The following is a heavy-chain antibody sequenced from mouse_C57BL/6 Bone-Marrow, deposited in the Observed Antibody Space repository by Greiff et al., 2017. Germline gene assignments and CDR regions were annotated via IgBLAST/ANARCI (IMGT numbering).Heavy chain of an antibody. J-gene: IGHJ2*01. CDR2: IYPRSGNT. CDR3: ARGGYYGSSFDY. V-gene: IGHV1-81*01. Sequence: VKLQQSGAELARPGASVKLSCKASGYTFTSYGISWVKQRPGQGLEWIGEIYPRSGNTYYNEKFKGKATLTEDKSSSTAYMELRSLTSEDSAVYSCARGGYYGSSFDYWGQGTTLTVSS. D-gene: IGHD1-1*01. CDR1: GYTFTSYG.